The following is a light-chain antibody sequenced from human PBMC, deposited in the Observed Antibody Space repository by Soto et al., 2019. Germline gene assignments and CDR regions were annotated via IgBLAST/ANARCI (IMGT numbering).Light chain of an antibody. V-gene: IGKV1-33*01. CDR2: GAS. Sequence: DIQITQNTSSLSASVGDRVTITCQASQDISNYLNWYQQKPGKAPKLLISGASHLQEGVPTRFSGSGSGTHFTFTITSLQPADIATYYCQQYHKILSTFGQGRLLENK. J-gene: IGKJ5*01. CDR1: QDISNY. CDR3: QQYHKILST.